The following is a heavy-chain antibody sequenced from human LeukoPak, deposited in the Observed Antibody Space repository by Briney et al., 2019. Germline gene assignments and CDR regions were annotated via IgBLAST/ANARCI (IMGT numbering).Heavy chain of an antibody. CDR2: ISGSGGIT. CDR1: RFTFSSYA. J-gene: IGHJ4*02. V-gene: IGHV3-23*01. Sequence: GGSLRLSCAASRFTFSSYAMSWVGQAPGKGLEWVSAISGSGGITYYADSVKGRFTISRDTSKNTLYLQMNSLRAEDTAVYYCAKDRLLWFGELFCYFDYWGQGTLVTISS. D-gene: IGHD3-10*01. CDR3: AKDRLLWFGELFCYFDY.